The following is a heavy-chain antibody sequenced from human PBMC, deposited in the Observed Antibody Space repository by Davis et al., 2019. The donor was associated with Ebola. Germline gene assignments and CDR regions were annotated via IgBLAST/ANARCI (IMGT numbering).Heavy chain of an antibody. D-gene: IGHD3-10*01. CDR3: ASISFGDAFDI. CDR2: IYYSGST. V-gene: IGHV4-59*08. Sequence: PSETLSLTCTVSGGSISSYYWSWIRQPPGKGLEWIGYIYYSGSTYYNPSLKSRVTISVDTSKNQFSLKLSSVTAADTAVYYCASISFGDAFDIWGQGTMVTVSS. CDR1: GGSISSYY. J-gene: IGHJ3*02.